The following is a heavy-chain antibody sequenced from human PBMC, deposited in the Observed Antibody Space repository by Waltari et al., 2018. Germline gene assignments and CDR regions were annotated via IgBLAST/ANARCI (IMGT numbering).Heavy chain of an antibody. D-gene: IGHD3-3*01. V-gene: IGHV1-18*01. CDR2: VSGKGDT. Sequence: QVQLVQSGAEVKKPGASVKVSCRASGYIFTNYGLTWVRQAPGKRLEWVAWVSGKGDTHYGQMFQDRVTLTSDTFTNIVYIEIRNLRPDDTAIYYCVRDFWTYFRDYWGQGTLITVSS. CDR3: VRDFWTYFRDY. CDR1: GYIFTNYG. J-gene: IGHJ4*02.